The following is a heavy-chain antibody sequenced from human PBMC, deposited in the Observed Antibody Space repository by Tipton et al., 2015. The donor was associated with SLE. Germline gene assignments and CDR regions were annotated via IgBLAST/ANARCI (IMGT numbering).Heavy chain of an antibody. D-gene: IGHD2-15*01. J-gene: IGHJ4*02. Sequence: RSLRLSCTVSGFTFGDYAMSWVRQAPGEGLEWVGFIRSKDYGGTPEYAASVRGRFTISRDDSKSIAYLQMNGLKTEDTAVYYCTRMTCSGGTCPDDYWGQGTLVTVSS. CDR1: GFTFGDYA. CDR2: IRSKDYGGTP. V-gene: IGHV3-49*04. CDR3: TRMTCSGGTCPDDY.